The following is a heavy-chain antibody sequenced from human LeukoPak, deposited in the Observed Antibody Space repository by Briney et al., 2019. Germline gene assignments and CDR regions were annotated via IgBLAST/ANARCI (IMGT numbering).Heavy chain of an antibody. CDR2: ISGSGGST. CDR3: TRGTTVTTYNWFDS. J-gene: IGHJ5*01. V-gene: IGHV3-23*01. CDR1: GFTFSSYS. Sequence: GGSLRLSCAASGFTFSSYSMNWVRQAPGKGLEWVSAISGSGGSTYYADSVKGRFTISRDNSKNTLYLQMNSLRAEDTAVYYCTRGTTVTTYNWFDSWGQGTLVTVPS. D-gene: IGHD4-17*01.